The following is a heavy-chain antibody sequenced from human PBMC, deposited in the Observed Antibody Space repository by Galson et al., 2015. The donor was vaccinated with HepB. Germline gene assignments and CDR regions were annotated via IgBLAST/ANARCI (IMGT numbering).Heavy chain of an antibody. D-gene: IGHD3-3*02. CDR3: ARAAFRCFDP. J-gene: IGHJ5*02. CDR1: GFSFSDYY. CDR2: ISQSGGTK. V-gene: IGHV3-11*01. Sequence: SLRLSCAASGFSFSDYYMSWIRQAPGKGLEWVSYISQSGGTKYYADSVKGRFTISRDNAKNSLFLEMNSLRGEDTAVYYCARAAFRCFDPRGQGTLVTVSS.